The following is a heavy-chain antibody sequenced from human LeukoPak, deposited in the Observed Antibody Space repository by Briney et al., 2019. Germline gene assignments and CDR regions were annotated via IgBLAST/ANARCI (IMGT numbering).Heavy chain of an antibody. V-gene: IGHV4-39*01. CDR3: VRLRKGRCFDYMFDL. J-gene: IGHJ5*02. CDR1: GDSVTNSLVS. CDR2: VYYSGST. D-gene: IGHD3-9*01. Sequence: SETLSLTCSVSGDSVTNSLVSWGCIRQPPGKGLEWVGNVYYSGSTASNPSLRSRVTMSVDTSKNQFALKMTSVTTADTAVYYCVRLRKGRCFDYMFDLWGQGTLVTVSS.